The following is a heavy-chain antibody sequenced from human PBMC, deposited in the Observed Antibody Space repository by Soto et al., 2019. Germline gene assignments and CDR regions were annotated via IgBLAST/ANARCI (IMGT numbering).Heavy chain of an antibody. J-gene: IGHJ4*02. CDR1: GFTFSSYW. CDR3: TRDIGGRGAL. V-gene: IGHV3-74*01. CDR2: TNQHGTII. Sequence: PGGSLRLSCEASGFTFSSYWFHWVRQVPGKGLVWVSRTNQHGTIIDYADFVKGRFTISRDNAKNTLHLEMDSLRVEDTAVYYCTRDIGGRGALWGPGTLVTVSS. D-gene: IGHD3-16*01.